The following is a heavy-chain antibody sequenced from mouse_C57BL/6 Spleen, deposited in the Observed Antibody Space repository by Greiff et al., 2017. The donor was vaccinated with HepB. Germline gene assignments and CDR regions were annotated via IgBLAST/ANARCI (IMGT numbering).Heavy chain of an antibody. V-gene: IGHV14-2*01. Sequence: VQLQQSGAELVKPGASVKLSCTASGFNIKDYYMHWVKQRTEQGLEWIGRIDPEDGETKYAPKFQGKATITADTSSNTAYLQLSSLTSEDTAVYYCAREGKGIYYYGSSYEMDYWGQGTSVTVSS. CDR1: GFNIKDYY. CDR2: IDPEDGET. CDR3: AREGKGIYYYGSSYEMDY. D-gene: IGHD1-1*01. J-gene: IGHJ4*01.